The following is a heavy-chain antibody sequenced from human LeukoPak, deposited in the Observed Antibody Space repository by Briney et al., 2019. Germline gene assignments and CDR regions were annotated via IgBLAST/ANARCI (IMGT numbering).Heavy chain of an antibody. CDR2: IDTYDTTT. CDR3: AREGRLDSFDY. Sequence: GGSLRLSCTGSGFTFSRFEINWVRRPPGKGLEWISYIDTYDTTTYYSDSVKGRFTISRDNAKTSVFLQMSSLRAEDTAVYYCAREGRLDSFDYWGPGTLVTVSS. CDR1: GFTFSRFE. D-gene: IGHD3-10*01. V-gene: IGHV3-48*03. J-gene: IGHJ4*02.